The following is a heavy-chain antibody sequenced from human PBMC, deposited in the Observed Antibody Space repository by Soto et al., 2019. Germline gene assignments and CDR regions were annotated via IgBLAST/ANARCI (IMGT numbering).Heavy chain of an antibody. Sequence: QVQLVESGGGVVQPGRSLRLSCAASGFTFSTYVMHWVGQAPGKGLEWVGVVSYDGSNQHYADSVKGRITISRDNSKNTLSLQMNSLRPEDTAVYYCARGSAWSIAAAGSLHYWGQGTLVTVSS. CDR3: ARGSAWSIAAAGSLHY. D-gene: IGHD6-13*01. CDR2: VSYDGSNQ. J-gene: IGHJ4*01. V-gene: IGHV3-30-3*01. CDR1: GFTFSTYV.